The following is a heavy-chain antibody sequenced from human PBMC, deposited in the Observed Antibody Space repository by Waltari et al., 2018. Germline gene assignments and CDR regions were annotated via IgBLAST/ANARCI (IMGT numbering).Heavy chain of an antibody. CDR2: IYTSGST. V-gene: IGHV4-4*07. CDR1: GGSISSYY. D-gene: IGHD3-3*01. J-gene: IGHJ4*02. Sequence: QVQLQESGPGLVKPSETLSLTCTVSGGSISSYYWSWIRQPAGKGLEWIGRIYTSGSTNYNPSLTSLVTMSVDTSKNQFSLKLSSVTAADTAVYYCARDGLGFWSGYYYYWGQGTLVTVSS. CDR3: ARDGLGFWSGYYYY.